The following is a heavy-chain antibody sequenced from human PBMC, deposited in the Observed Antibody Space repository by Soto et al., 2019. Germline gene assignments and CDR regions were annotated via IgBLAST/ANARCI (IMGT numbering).Heavy chain of an antibody. CDR3: AKVPETYSSPHCIDY. D-gene: IGHD6-13*01. CDR2: ISGSGGST. CDR1: GFTFRDYA. V-gene: IGHV3-23*01. J-gene: IGHJ4*02. Sequence: PGGSLRLSCAASGFTFRDYAMNWVRQAPGKGLEWVSDISGSGGSTYYADSVKGRFTISRDNSKNTLYLQMNSLRAEDTAVYYCAKVPETYSSPHCIDYWGQGTLVTVSS.